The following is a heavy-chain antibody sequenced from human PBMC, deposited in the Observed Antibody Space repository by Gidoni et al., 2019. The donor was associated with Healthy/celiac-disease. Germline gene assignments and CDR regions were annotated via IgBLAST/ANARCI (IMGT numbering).Heavy chain of an antibody. J-gene: IGHJ5*02. CDR3: ARLCSVRSQVIGITGTNWFDP. V-gene: IGHV3-33*01. D-gene: IGHD1-7*01. CDR2: IWYDGSNK. Sequence: QVQLVESGGGVVQPGRSLRLSCAASGFTFSSYGMHWVRQAPGKGLEWVAVIWYDGSNKYYADSVKGRFTISRDNSKNTLYLQMNSLRAEDTAVYYCARLCSVRSQVIGITGTNWFDPWGQGTLVTVSS. CDR1: GFTFSSYG.